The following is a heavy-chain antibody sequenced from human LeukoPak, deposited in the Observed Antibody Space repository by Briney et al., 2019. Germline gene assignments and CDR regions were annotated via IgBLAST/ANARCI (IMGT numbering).Heavy chain of an antibody. CDR1: GFTFSSYS. J-gene: IGHJ6*02. D-gene: IGHD4-17*01. CDR3: ARQTTANYYYYYGMDV. Sequence: GGSLRLSCAASGFTFSSYSMNWVRQAPGKGLEWVSSISSSSSYIYYADSVKGRFTISRDNAENSLYLQMNSLSAEDTAVYYCARQTTANYYYYYGMDVWGQGTTVTVSS. CDR2: ISSSSSYI. V-gene: IGHV3-21*01.